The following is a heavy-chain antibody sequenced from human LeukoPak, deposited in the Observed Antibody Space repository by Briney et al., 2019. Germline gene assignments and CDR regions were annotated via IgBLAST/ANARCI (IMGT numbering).Heavy chain of an antibody. Sequence: GGSLRLSCAASGFTFGSYAMSWVRQAPGKGLEWVSAISGSGGSTYYADSVKGRFTISRDNSKNTLYLQMNSLRAEDTAVYYCAKGQFLGYCSSTSCAQDAFDIWGQGTMVTVSS. CDR3: AKGQFLGYCSSTSCAQDAFDI. CDR1: GFTFGSYA. J-gene: IGHJ3*02. D-gene: IGHD2-2*01. CDR2: ISGSGGST. V-gene: IGHV3-23*01.